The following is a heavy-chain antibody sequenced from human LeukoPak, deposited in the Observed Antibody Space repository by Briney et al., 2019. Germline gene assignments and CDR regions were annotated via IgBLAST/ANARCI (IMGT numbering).Heavy chain of an antibody. Sequence: GGSLRLSCAASEFTFSNYGMHWVRQAPGKGLEWVAFTRYDGGTKYYADSVEGRFTISRDNSQNTLYLQMNSLRAEDTGVYYCATGNKIAARPVYCYMDVWGKGTTVTVSS. CDR2: TRYDGGTK. CDR1: EFTFSNYG. CDR3: ATGNKIAARPVYCYMDV. V-gene: IGHV3-30*02. J-gene: IGHJ6*03. D-gene: IGHD6-6*01.